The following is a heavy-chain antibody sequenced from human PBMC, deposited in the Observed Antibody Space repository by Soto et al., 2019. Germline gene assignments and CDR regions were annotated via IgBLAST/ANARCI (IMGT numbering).Heavy chain of an antibody. CDR1: GFTFSSYS. Sequence: EVQLVESGGGLVKPGGSLRLSCAASGFTFSSYSMNWVRQAPGKGLEWVSSISSSSSYIYYADSVKGRFTISRDNAKNSLYLQMNSLRAEDTAVYYCARERVGYCSSTSCYPSVYYYYYGMDVWGQGTTVTVSS. J-gene: IGHJ6*02. CDR3: ARERVGYCSSTSCYPSVYYYYYGMDV. D-gene: IGHD2-2*01. V-gene: IGHV3-21*01. CDR2: ISSSSSYI.